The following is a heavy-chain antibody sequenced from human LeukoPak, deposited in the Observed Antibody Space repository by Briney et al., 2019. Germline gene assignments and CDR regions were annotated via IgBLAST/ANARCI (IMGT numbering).Heavy chain of an antibody. V-gene: IGHV1-18*01. CDR3: ARWDSGSYYY. CDR2: ISAYNGNT. Sequence: ASVKVSCKASGYTFTSYGSSWLRQAPGQGLEWMGWISAYNGNTNNAQKLQGRVTMTTDTSTSTAYKGLRSMRSDDTAVYCGARWDSGSYYYGGRGPLVTVSS. J-gene: IGHJ4*02. D-gene: IGHD1-26*01. CDR1: GYTFTSYG.